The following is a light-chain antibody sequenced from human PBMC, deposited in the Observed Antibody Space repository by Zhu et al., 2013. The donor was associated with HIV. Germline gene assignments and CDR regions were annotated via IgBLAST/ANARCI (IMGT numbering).Light chain of an antibody. V-gene: IGKV3D-15*01. CDR1: QSVSSN. Sequence: EIVMTQSPATLSVSPGERATLSCRASQSVSSNLAWYQQKPGQAPRLVIYAATARATGIPARFSGNRSGTEFILTINSLQSEDSGVYYCQQYNNGCSFGQGTKLEIK. CDR3: QQYNNGCS. J-gene: IGKJ2*04. CDR2: AAT.